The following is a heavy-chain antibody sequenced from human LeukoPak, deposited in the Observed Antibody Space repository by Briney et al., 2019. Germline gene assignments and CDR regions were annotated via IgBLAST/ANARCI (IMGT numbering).Heavy chain of an antibody. Sequence: SSGTLSLTCAVSGGSISSGGYSWSWIRQPPGKGLEWIGYIYHSGSTYYNPSLKSRVTISVDRSKNQFSLKLSSVTAADTAVYYCARYCSGGSCYSGDAFDIWGQGTMVTVSS. D-gene: IGHD2-15*01. V-gene: IGHV4-30-2*01. CDR2: IYHSGST. CDR1: GGSISSGGYS. J-gene: IGHJ3*02. CDR3: ARYCSGGSCYSGDAFDI.